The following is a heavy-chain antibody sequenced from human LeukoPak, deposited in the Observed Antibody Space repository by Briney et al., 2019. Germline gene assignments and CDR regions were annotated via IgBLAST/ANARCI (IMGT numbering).Heavy chain of an antibody. CDR1: GGSISSYY. D-gene: IGHD3-10*01. CDR3: ARGTYYYGSGSYPAGFDY. CDR2: IYYSGST. V-gene: IGHV4-59*01. J-gene: IGHJ4*02. Sequence: PSETLSLTYTVSGGSISSYYCSWIRQPPGKGLEWIGYIYYSGSTNYNPSLKSRVTISVDTSKNQFSLKLSSVTAADTAVYYCARGTYYYGSGSYPAGFDYWGQGTLVTVSS.